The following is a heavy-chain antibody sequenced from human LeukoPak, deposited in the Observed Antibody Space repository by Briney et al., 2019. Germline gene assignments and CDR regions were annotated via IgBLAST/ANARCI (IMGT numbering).Heavy chain of an antibody. J-gene: IGHJ4*02. Sequence: SETLSLTCAVSGGSISSSNWWSWVRQPPGKGLEWIGNIYYSGSTYYNPSLKSRVTISIDTSKNQFSLKLSSVTAADTAVYYCARDGRFPPEVLPRYFDSWGQGTLVTVSS. V-gene: IGHV4-4*02. CDR1: GGSISSSNW. D-gene: IGHD1-14*01. CDR3: ARDGRFPPEVLPRYFDS. CDR2: IYYSGST.